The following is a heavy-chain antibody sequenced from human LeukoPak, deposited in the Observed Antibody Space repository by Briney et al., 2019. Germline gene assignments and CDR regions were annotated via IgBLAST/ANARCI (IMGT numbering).Heavy chain of an antibody. Sequence: ALETLSLTCTVSGASISSGSYYWGWIRQPPGKGLEWIASIYYRGSTYDNPSLKSRVTISLDTSKNQFSLKLSSVTAADTAVYYCARLPIMVGAPRHFQDWGQGTLVIVSS. V-gene: IGHV4-39*01. D-gene: IGHD1-26*01. CDR2: IYYRGST. CDR3: ARLPIMVGAPRHFQD. CDR1: GASISSGSYY. J-gene: IGHJ1*01.